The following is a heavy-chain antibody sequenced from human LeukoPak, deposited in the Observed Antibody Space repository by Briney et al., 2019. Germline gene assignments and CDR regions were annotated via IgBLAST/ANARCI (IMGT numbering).Heavy chain of an antibody. CDR2: IYYSGST. CDR1: GGSLSSYY. J-gene: IGHJ6*03. CDR3: ARGFYGSGSYSPPYYYMDV. D-gene: IGHD3-10*01. V-gene: IGHV4-59*01. Sequence: SETLSLTCTVSGGSLSSYYWSWIRQPPGKGLEWIGYIYYSGSTNYNPSLKSRVTISADTSKNQFSLKLSSVTAADTAVYYCARGFYGSGSYSPPYYYMDVWGKGTTVTISS.